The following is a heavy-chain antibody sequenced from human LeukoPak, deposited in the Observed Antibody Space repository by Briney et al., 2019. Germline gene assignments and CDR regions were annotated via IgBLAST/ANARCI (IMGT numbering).Heavy chain of an antibody. J-gene: IGHJ6*03. CDR3: ARHLLNYYYYYMDV. V-gene: IGHV4-38-2*01. CDR1: GYSISSGYY. D-gene: IGHD2/OR15-2a*01. CDR2: IYHSGST. Sequence: KPSETLSLTCAVSGYSISSGYYWGWIWQPPGKGLEWIGSIYHSGSTYYNPSLKSRVTISVDTSKNQFSLKLSSVTAADTAVYYCARHLLNYYYYYMDVWGKGTTVTVSS.